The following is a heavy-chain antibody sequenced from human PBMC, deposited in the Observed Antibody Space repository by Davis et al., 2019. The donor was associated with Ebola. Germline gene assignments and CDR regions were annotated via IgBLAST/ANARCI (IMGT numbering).Heavy chain of an antibody. V-gene: IGHV3-48*04. CDR2: ISSSSSTI. CDR3: ARGLRFRNYYYGMDV. CDR1: GFTFSSYS. D-gene: IGHD5-12*01. Sequence: GGSLRLSCAASGFTFSSYSMNWVRQAPGKGLEWVSYISSSSSTIYYADSVKGRFTISRDNAKNSLYLQMNSLRAEDTAVYYCARGLRFRNYYYGMDVWGQGTTVTVSS. J-gene: IGHJ6*02.